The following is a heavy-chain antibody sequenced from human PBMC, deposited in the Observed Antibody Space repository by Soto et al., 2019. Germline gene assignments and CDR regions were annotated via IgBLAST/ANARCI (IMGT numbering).Heavy chain of an antibody. J-gene: IGHJ3*02. Sequence: PGGSLRLSCAASGFTFSRYWMHWVRQAPGKGLVWVSRINIYGSSTDYADSVKGRFTISRDNAKNTLYLQMSSLRVEDTAVYYCARGWIGDLNDAFDIWGQGTMVTVSS. V-gene: IGHV3-74*01. CDR1: GFTFSRYW. CDR2: INIYGSST. D-gene: IGHD2-2*03. CDR3: ARGWIGDLNDAFDI.